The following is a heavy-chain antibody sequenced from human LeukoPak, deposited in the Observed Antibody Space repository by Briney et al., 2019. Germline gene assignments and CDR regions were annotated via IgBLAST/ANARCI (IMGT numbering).Heavy chain of an antibody. Sequence: GGSLRLSCAASGFTSSSYWMNWVRQAPGKGLVWVSRIASDGSSTTYADSVKGRFSISRDNAKNTLYLQMNSLRVEDTAVYYCARGRPHGNDYWGQGTLVTVSS. CDR3: ARGRPHGNDY. CDR1: GFTSSSYW. CDR2: IASDGSST. J-gene: IGHJ4*02. D-gene: IGHD4-23*01. V-gene: IGHV3-74*01.